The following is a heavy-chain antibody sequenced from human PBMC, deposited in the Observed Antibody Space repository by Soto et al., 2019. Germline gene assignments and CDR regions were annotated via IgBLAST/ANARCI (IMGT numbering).Heavy chain of an antibody. CDR2: IYSSGPT. CDR3: ARAFGGSYDY. D-gene: IGHD1-26*01. J-gene: IGHJ4*02. Sequence: GGSLRLSCAASGFTASSYYMNWVRLVPEKGLEWVSVIYSSGPTFYADSVRGRFTISRDNSKNTLYLQMNSLRVEDTAVYYCARAFGGSYDYWGQGTLVTVSS. V-gene: IGHV3-53*01. CDR1: GFTASSYY.